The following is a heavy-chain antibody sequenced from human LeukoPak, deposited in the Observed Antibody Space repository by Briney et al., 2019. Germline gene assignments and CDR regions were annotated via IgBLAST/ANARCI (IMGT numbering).Heavy chain of an antibody. D-gene: IGHD3-10*01. V-gene: IGHV3-23*01. Sequence: GGSLRLSCAASGFTFSSYAMSWVRQAPGKGLEWVSSISSSGGSTYYAASVKGRFTISRDNPKNTLYLRMDSVRAEDTAVYYCAKEVYGSGSYYKDYFDYWGQGTLVTVSS. CDR1: GFTFSSYA. J-gene: IGHJ4*02. CDR3: AKEVYGSGSYYKDYFDY. CDR2: ISSSGGST.